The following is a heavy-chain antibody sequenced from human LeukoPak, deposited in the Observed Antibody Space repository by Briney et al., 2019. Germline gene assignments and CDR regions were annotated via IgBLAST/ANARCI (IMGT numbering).Heavy chain of an antibody. J-gene: IGHJ2*01. Sequence: GGSRRLSCAASGFTFSSYIMNWVRQAPGRGLEWVSSISSSGSYIYYADSVKGRFTISRDNAKNSLFLQMNSLRAEDTAVYCCATVRGAGWYFDLWGRGTLVTVSS. CDR1: GFTFSSYI. CDR2: ISSSGSYI. V-gene: IGHV3-21*01. D-gene: IGHD1-26*01. CDR3: ATVRGAGWYFDL.